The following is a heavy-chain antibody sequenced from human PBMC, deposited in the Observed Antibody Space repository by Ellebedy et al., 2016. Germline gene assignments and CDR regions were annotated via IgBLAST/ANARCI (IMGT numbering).Heavy chain of an antibody. CDR1: GGSFSGYY. D-gene: IGHD3-10*01. CDR3: ARRGGYYGSGSHY. V-gene: IGHV4-34*01. CDR2: INHSGST. Sequence: GSLRLSXAVYGGSFSGYYWCWIRQPPGKGLEWIGEINHSGSTNYNPSLKSRVTISVDTSKNQFSLKLSSVTAAATAVYYCARRGGYYGSGSHYWGQGTLVTVSS. J-gene: IGHJ4*02.